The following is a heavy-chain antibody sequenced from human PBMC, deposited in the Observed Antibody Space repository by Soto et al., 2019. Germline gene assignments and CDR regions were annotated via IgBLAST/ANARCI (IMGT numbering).Heavy chain of an antibody. D-gene: IGHD3-22*01. CDR3: ARAGYDSSGYYDY. V-gene: IGHV1-2*02. CDR1: GYTFTGYY. CDR2: INPNSGGT. Sequence: ASVKVSCKASGYTFTGYYMHWVRQAPGQGLEWMGWINPNSGGTNYAQKFQGRVTMTRDTSISTAYMELSRLRSDDTAVYYCARAGYDSSGYYDYWRQGTLVTVSS. J-gene: IGHJ4*02.